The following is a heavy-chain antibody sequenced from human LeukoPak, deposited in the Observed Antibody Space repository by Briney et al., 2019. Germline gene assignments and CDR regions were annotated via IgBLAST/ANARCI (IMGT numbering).Heavy chain of an antibody. CDR1: GGSISSGGYY. V-gene: IGHV4-31*03. J-gene: IGHJ4*02. D-gene: IGHD3-16*01. CDR3: ARDQHDYVWGSYPGDY. Sequence: PSETLSLTCTVSGGSISSGGYYWHWLRQLPGKGLEWIGYIYYSGNTYYNPSLKSRVTISVDTSKNQFSLKLSSVTAADTAVYYCARDQHDYVWGSYPGDYWGQGTLVTVSS. CDR2: IYYSGNT.